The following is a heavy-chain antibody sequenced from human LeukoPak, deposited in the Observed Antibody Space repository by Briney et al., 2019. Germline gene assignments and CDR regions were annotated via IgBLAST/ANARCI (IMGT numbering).Heavy chain of an antibody. V-gene: IGHV3-23*01. CDR3: ASLTDETPSGLFDY. CDR1: GFTFSSYA. CDR2: ISGSGGST. Sequence: GGSLRLSCAASGFTFSSYAMSWVRQAPGKGLEWVSAISGSGGSTYYADSVKGRFTISRDNSKNTLYLQMNSPRAEDTAVYYCASLTDETPSGLFDYWGQGTLVTVSS. J-gene: IGHJ4*02.